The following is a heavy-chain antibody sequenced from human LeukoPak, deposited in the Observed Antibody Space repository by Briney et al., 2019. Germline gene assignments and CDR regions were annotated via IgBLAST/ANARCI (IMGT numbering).Heavy chain of an antibody. CDR3: AKSDGYGLIDY. J-gene: IGHJ4*02. Sequence: SETLSLTCTVSGGSISSSSYYWGWIRQPPGKGLEWIGSIYYSGSTYYNPSLKSRVTISVDTSKNQFSLRLSSVTTADTAVYYCAKSDGYGLIDYWGQGTLVTVSS. CDR2: IYYSGST. V-gene: IGHV4-39*01. D-gene: IGHD5-24*01. CDR1: GGSISSSSYY.